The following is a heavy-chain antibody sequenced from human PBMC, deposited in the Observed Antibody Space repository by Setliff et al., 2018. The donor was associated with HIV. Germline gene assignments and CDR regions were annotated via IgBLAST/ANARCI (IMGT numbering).Heavy chain of an antibody. CDR2: IYHSGST. CDR3: ARDMTNYYDRSGSFGWFAP. V-gene: IGHV4-4*02. J-gene: IGHJ5*02. CDR1: GGSISSYNW. Sequence: SETLSLTCVVSGGSISSYNWWSWVRQPPGKGLEWIGEIYHSGSTNYNPSLKSRVTISVDKSKKQFSLKLRSVTAADTAVYYCARDMTNYYDRSGSFGWFAPWGQGTPVTVSS. D-gene: IGHD3-22*01.